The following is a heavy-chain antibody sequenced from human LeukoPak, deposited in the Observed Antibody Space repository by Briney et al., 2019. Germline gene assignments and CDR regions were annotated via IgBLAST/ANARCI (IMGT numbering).Heavy chain of an antibody. J-gene: IGHJ4*02. CDR3: ARTRGSGYLTFDY. V-gene: IGHV3-48*01. CDR2: ITNSGNSK. Sequence: GGSLRLSCAASEFTFSSYSMNWVRQAPGKGLEWVSYITNSGNSKSYADSVKGRFTISRDNTKNSPYLQMNGLRAEDTAVYYCARTRGSGYLTFDYWGQGILVTVSS. D-gene: IGHD3-22*01. CDR1: EFTFSSYS.